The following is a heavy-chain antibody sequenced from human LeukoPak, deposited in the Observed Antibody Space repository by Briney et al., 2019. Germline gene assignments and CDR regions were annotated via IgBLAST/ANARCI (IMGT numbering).Heavy chain of an antibody. Sequence: SETLSLTCAFSGGSISNFNWSWIRQPPGKGLEWIGYIYHGGTTMYNPSLKSRVTVSVDTSKNQFSLRLTSVTAADTAIYYCTSEKLSAGPDFEHWGRGLLVSVSS. D-gene: IGHD6-13*01. CDR3: TSEKLSAGPDFEH. CDR1: GGSISNFN. V-gene: IGHV4-59*01. CDR2: IYHGGTT. J-gene: IGHJ4*02.